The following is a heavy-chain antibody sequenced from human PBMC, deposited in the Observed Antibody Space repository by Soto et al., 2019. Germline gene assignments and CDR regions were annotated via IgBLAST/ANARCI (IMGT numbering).Heavy chain of an antibody. CDR3: ARGSGIVALPGELEDVNYDY. J-gene: IGHJ4*02. Sequence: QVQLQQWGAGLVKPSETLSLSCAVYGQSFSGHSWSWIRQPPGKGLEWIGEINESGSTYYNPSLKSRVTIYTDTSKNQFSLKLSSVSAADTAVYFCARGSGIVALPGELEDVNYDYWGQGTLVNVSS. CDR2: INESGST. CDR1: GQSFSGHS. D-gene: IGHD1-1*01. V-gene: IGHV4-34*01.